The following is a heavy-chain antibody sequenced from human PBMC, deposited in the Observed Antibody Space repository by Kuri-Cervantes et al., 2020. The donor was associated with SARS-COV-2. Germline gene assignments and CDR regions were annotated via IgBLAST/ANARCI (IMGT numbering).Heavy chain of an antibody. Sequence: SQTLSLTCAVYGGSFSGYYWSWIRQPPGKGLEWIGEINRSGSTNYNPSLKSRVTVSVDTSKNQFSLKLSSVTAADTAVYYCARDGTMVRGVRMVNNGFDPWGQGTLVTVSS. J-gene: IGHJ5*02. CDR1: GGSFSGYY. CDR2: INRSGST. D-gene: IGHD3-10*01. CDR3: ARDGTMVRGVRMVNNGFDP. V-gene: IGHV4-34*01.